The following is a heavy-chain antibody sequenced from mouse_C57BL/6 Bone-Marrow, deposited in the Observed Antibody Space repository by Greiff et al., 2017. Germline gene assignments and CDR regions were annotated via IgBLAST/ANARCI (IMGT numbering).Heavy chain of an antibody. CDR1: GYTFTTYP. Sequence: QVQLKQSGAELVKPGASVKMSCKASGYTFTTYPIEWMKQNHGKSLEWIGNFHPYNDDTKYNEKFKGKATLTVETSSSTVYLELIRLTSDDSAVYYCARRMDYYAMDYWGQGNAVTVSS. D-gene: IGHD2-3*01. J-gene: IGHJ4*01. CDR3: ARRMDYYAMDY. CDR2: FHPYNDDT. V-gene: IGHV1-47*01.